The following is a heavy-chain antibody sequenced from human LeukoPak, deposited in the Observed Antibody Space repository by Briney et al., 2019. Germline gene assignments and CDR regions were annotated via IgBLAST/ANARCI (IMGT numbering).Heavy chain of an antibody. Sequence: GGSLRLSCAASGFTVSNNYMTWVRQAPGKGLEWVSLIYSVGGTLYADSVKGRFTISRDNSKNTLYLQMNSLRTEDTAVYYCASGSSLGQVDYWGQGTLVTVSS. CDR2: IYSVGGT. J-gene: IGHJ4*02. D-gene: IGHD1-26*01. V-gene: IGHV3-66*02. CDR3: ASGSSLGQVDY. CDR1: GFTVSNNY.